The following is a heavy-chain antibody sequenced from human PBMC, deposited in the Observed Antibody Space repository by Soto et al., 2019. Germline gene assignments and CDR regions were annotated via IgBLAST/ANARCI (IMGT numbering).Heavy chain of an antibody. J-gene: IGHJ6*02. CDR2: IYYSGST. CDR3: ARRAVVVAATGYYYGMDV. CDR1: GGSISSYY. D-gene: IGHD2-15*01. V-gene: IGHV4-59*08. Sequence: PSETLSLTCTVSGGSISSYYWSWIRQPPGKGLEWIGYIYYSGSTNYNPSLKSRVTISVDTSKNQFSLKLSSVTAPDTALFYCARRAVVVAATGYYYGMDVWGQGTTVTVSS.